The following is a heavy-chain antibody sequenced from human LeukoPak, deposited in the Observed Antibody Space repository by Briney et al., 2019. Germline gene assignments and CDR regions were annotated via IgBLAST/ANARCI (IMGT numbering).Heavy chain of an antibody. CDR2: INHSGST. CDR3: ARHRRRGSYWDSDNDAFDI. CDR1: GGSFSGYY. D-gene: IGHD1-26*01. Sequence: SETLSLTCAVYGGSFSGYYWSWIRQPPGKGLEWIGEINHSGSTNYNPSLKSRVTISVDTSKNQFSLKLSSVTAADTAVYYCARHRRRGSYWDSDNDAFDIWGQGTMVTVSS. J-gene: IGHJ3*02. V-gene: IGHV4-34*01.